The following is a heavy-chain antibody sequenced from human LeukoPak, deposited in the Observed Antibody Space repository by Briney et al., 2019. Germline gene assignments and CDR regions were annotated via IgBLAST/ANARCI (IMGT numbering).Heavy chain of an antibody. Sequence: GGSLRLSCAASGFTFSTYAMSWVRQAPGKGLEWVSAISGSGGSTCYADSVKGRFTISRDNSKNTLYLQMNSLRAEDTAVYYCAKTPSISSGPTIAWYFDLWGRGTLVTVSS. J-gene: IGHJ2*01. CDR2: ISGSGGST. D-gene: IGHD3-22*01. V-gene: IGHV3-23*01. CDR3: AKTPSISSGPTIAWYFDL. CDR1: GFTFSTYA.